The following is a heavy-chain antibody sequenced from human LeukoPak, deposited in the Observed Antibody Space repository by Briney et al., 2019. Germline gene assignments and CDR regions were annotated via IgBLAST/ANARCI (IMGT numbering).Heavy chain of an antibody. D-gene: IGHD6-6*01. CDR1: GFTFSSYA. Sequence: GSLRLSCAASGFTFSSYAMSWIRQSPGKGLEWIGEIDHSGSTNFNPSLKSRVTISVDTSKNQFSLKLSSVTAADTGIYYCVRDKRTTARLGFYNYYGMDVWGQGTTVTVSS. CDR3: VRDKRTTARLGFYNYYGMDV. CDR2: IDHSGST. V-gene: IGHV4-34*01. J-gene: IGHJ6*02.